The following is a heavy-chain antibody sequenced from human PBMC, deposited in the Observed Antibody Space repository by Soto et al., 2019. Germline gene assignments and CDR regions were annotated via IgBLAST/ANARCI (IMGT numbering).Heavy chain of an antibody. J-gene: IGHJ6*02. CDR3: ARGGKERFRGSGMDV. CDR2: IITFFGAA. CDR1: GGKFSTYA. D-gene: IGHD1-1*01. Sequence: SVKVSCKASGGKFSTYAINWVRQAPGQGLEWLGGIITFFGAAMYAQKFQDRVTITADEFTTAAYMELSSLRSDDTAVYYCARGGKERFRGSGMDVWGQGTTVTVSS. V-gene: IGHV1-69*13.